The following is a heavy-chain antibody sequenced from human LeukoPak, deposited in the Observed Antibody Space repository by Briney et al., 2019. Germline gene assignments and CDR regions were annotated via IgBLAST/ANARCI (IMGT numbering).Heavy chain of an antibody. CDR3: VSRCCLD. V-gene: IGHV3-74*01. J-gene: IGHJ4*02. Sequence: GGSLRLSCAASGFTFSNAWMSWVRQTPGQGLGFVSSFRRSGGGTNFADSVKGRFLISRDINKTNESRRHGRMLLCERQCWTKVSRCCLDWGQGTLMTVSS. CDR2: FRRSGGGT. CDR1: GFTFSNAW. D-gene: IGHD2-21*01.